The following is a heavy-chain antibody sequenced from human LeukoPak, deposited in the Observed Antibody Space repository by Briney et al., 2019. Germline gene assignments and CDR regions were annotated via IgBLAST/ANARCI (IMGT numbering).Heavy chain of an antibody. D-gene: IGHD1-1*01. CDR3: ASPAETSYFYYYMDV. CDR2: ISGSGSTI. CDR1: GFSMSVYW. J-gene: IGHJ6*03. V-gene: IGHV3-48*04. Sequence: PGGSLRLSCEASGFSMSVYWMSWVRQAPGKGLEWVSYISGSGSTIYYADSVKGRFTISRDNAKNSLYLQMNSLRAEDTAVYYCASPAETSYFYYYMDVWGKGTTVTVSS.